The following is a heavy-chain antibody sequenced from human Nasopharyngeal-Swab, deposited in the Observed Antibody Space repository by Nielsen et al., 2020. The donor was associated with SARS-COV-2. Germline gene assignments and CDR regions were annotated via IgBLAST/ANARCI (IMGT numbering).Heavy chain of an antibody. CDR3: ARDTYCSGGSCYGYGMAV. CDR2: IKEDGSEK. Sequence: RQPPGKGLEWVANIKEDGSEKNYVDSVKGRLTISRDNAKNSLYLQMNSLRADDTAVYYCARDTYCSGGSCYGYGMAVWGQGTTVTVSS. V-gene: IGHV3-7*01. D-gene: IGHD2-15*01. J-gene: IGHJ6*02.